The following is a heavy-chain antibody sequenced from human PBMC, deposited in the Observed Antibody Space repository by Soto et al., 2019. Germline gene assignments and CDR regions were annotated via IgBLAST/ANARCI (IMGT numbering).Heavy chain of an antibody. CDR2: ISYDGTNK. CDR3: ARDPKTSGGQHWAFNYFDS. D-gene: IGHD7-27*01. Sequence: QVQLVESGGGVVQPGRSLRLSCAASGFNFRSYGMHWVRQAPGKGLEWVAVISYDGTNKFYADSVKGRFTISRDNSKSTLYLQVDSLRPEDAAVYYCARDPKTSGGQHWAFNYFDSWGQGTLVTVSS. V-gene: IGHV3-30*03. CDR1: GFNFRSYG. J-gene: IGHJ4*02.